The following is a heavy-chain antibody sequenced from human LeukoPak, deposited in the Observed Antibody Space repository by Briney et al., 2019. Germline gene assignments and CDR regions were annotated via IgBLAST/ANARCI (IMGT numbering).Heavy chain of an antibody. D-gene: IGHD1-1*01. CDR3: AKVWNHGHHYYFDQ. J-gene: IGHJ4*02. V-gene: IGHV3-23*01. CDR1: GFTFSAYA. Sequence: GGSLRLSCEPSGFTFSAYALGWVRQAPGKGLEWVSAISASGGTNYADSVKGRFTISRDNSKKTLYLEMSSLRVEDTAVYFCAKVWNHGHHYYFDQWGQGTLVTVSA. CDR2: ISASGGT.